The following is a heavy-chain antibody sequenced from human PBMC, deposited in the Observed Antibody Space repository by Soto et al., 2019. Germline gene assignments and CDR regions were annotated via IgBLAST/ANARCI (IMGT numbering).Heavy chain of an antibody. V-gene: IGHV4-39*01. J-gene: IGHJ6*03. CDR1: GGSISSSSYY. D-gene: IGHD3-9*01. CDR3: ARGFFYDIPPRGYYMDV. Sequence: SETLSFTCTVSGGSISSSSYYWGWIRQPPGKGLEWIGSIYYSGSTYYNPSLKSRVTISVDTSKNQFSLKLSSVTAADTAVYYCARGFFYDIPPRGYYMDVWGKGTTVTVSS. CDR2: IYYSGST.